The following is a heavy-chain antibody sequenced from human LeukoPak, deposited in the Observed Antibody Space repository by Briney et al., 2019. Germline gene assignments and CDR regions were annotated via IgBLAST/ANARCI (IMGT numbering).Heavy chain of an antibody. CDR1: GFTFGSFG. CDR3: AKSPNNGNYYYYMDV. CDR2: IWYDGTNT. D-gene: IGHD1-26*01. V-gene: IGHV3-33*06. J-gene: IGHJ6*03. Sequence: GRSLRLSCAASGFTFGSFGMHWVRQAPGMGLEFVAGIWYDGTNTYYADSLKGRFTISRDNSKDTLFLQVSSLRAEDSAVYYCAKSPNNGNYYYYMDVWGKGTTVTVSS.